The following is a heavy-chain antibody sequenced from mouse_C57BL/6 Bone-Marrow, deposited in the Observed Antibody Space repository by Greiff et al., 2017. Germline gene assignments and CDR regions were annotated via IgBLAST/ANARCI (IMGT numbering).Heavy chain of an antibody. CDR2: IVPSDSYT. CDR3: ARRYAMDY. V-gene: IGHV1-50*01. Sequence: QVQLQQPGAELVKPGASVKLSCKASGYTFTSYWMQWVKQRPGQGLEWIGEIVPSDSYTNYNQKFKGKATLTVDKSSSTAYLQLSSLTSEGSAVYYCARRYAMDYWGQGTSVTVSS. J-gene: IGHJ4*01. CDR1: GYTFTSYW.